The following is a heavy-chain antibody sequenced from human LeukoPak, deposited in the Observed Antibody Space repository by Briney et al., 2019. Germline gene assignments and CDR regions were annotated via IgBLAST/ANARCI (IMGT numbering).Heavy chain of an antibody. CDR2: FDPEDGET. V-gene: IGHV1-24*01. CDR3: ATPLTAAGYSSSWYYFDY. J-gene: IGHJ4*02. CDR1: GYTLTELS. D-gene: IGHD6-13*01. Sequence: ASVKVSCKVSGYTLTELSMHWVRQAPGKGLEWMGGFDPEDGETIYAQKFQGRVTMTEDTSTDTAYMELSSLRSEDTAVYYCATPLTAAGYSSSWYYFDYWGQGTLVTVSS.